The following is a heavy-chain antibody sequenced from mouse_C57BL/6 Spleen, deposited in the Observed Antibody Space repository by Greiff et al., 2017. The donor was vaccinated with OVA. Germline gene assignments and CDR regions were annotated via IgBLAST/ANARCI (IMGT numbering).Heavy chain of an antibody. CDR2: IDPNSGGT. Sequence: QVQLQQPVAELVKPGASVKLSCKASGYTFTSYWMHWVKQRPGLGLEWIGRIDPNSGGTKYNEKFKSKATLTVDKPSSTAYMQLSSLTSEDSAVYYCATSYGNGAFAYWGQGTLVTVSA. J-gene: IGHJ3*01. D-gene: IGHD2-10*01. V-gene: IGHV1-72*01. CDR3: ATSYGNGAFAY. CDR1: GYTFTSYW.